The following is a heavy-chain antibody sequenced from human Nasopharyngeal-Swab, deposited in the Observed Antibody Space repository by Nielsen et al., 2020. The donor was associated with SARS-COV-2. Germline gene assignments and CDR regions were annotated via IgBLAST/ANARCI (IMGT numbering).Heavy chain of an antibody. J-gene: IGHJ2*01. V-gene: IGHV3-53*01. D-gene: IGHD2-21*02. CDR2: IYSGGSR. Sequence: VRQAPGKGLEWVSVIYSGGSRHYADSVKGRFTISRDNSKNALYLQMNSLRAEDTAVYYCARSRLPGVFSVTASWNFDLWGRGTLVTVSS. CDR3: ARSRLPGVFSVTASWNFDL.